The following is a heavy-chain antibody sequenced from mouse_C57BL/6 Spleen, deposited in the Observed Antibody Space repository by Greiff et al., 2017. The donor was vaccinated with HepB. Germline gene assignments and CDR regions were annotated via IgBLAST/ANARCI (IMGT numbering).Heavy chain of an antibody. V-gene: IGHV5-17*01. Sequence: VQLKESGGGLVKPGGSLKLSCAASGFTFSDYGMHWVRQAPEKGLEWVAYISSGSSTIYYADTVKGRFTISRDNAKNTLFLQMTSLRSEDTAMYYCARGTTVVRYFDYWGQSTTLTVSS. CDR3: ARGTTVVRYFDY. CDR2: ISSGSSTI. CDR1: GFTFSDYG. J-gene: IGHJ2*01. D-gene: IGHD1-1*01.